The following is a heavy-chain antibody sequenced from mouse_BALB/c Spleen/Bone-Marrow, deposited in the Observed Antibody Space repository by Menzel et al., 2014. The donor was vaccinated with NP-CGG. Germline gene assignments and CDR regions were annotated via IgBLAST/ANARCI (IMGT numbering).Heavy chain of an antibody. CDR1: GFTFSSFG. V-gene: IGHV5-17*02. J-gene: IGHJ3*01. Sequence: EVKLVGSGGGLVQPGGSRKLSCAASGFTFSSFGMHWVRQAPEKGLEWVAYISSGSSTIYYADTVKGRFTISRDNPKNTLFLQMTSLRSEDTAMYHCARGYGSSYGFAYWGQGTLVTVSA. D-gene: IGHD1-1*01. CDR3: ARGYGSSYGFAY. CDR2: ISSGSSTI.